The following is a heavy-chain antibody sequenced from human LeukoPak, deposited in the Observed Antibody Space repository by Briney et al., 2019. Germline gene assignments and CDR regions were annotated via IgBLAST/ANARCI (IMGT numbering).Heavy chain of an antibody. Sequence: GGSLRLSCVASAFTVSTNYMIWVRQAPGKGLEWVSLIYGDGSAYYADSVKGRVTISRDNSKNTVFLQMNSLRAEDTALYYCARINYRAFSIWGQGTMVTVSS. D-gene: IGHD4-11*01. CDR3: ARINYRAFSI. CDR1: AFTVSTNY. J-gene: IGHJ3*02. CDR2: IYGDGSA. V-gene: IGHV3-66*01.